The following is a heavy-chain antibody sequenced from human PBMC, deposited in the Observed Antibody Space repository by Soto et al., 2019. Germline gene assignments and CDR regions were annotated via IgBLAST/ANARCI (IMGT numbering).Heavy chain of an antibody. J-gene: IGHJ4*02. D-gene: IGHD2-15*01. CDR2: ISGSGGST. V-gene: IGHV3-23*01. CDR1: GFTFSSYA. CDR3: AKDLRYCSGGSCNPLDY. Sequence: GGSLRLSCAASGFTFSSYAMSWVRQAPGKGLEWVSAISGSGGSTYYADSVKGRFTISRDNSKNTLYLQMNSLRAEDTAVYYCAKDLRYCSGGSCNPLDYWGQGTLVTVSS.